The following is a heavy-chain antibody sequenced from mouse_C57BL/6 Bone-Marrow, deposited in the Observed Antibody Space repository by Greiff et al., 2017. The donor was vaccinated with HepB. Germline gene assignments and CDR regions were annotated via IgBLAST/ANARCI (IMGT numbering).Heavy chain of an antibody. CDR2: ISSGSSTI. Sequence: EVKLMESGGGLVKPGGSLKLSCAASGFTFSDYGMHWVRQAPEKGLEWVAYISSGSSTIYYADTVKGRFTISRDNAKNTLFLQMTSLRSEDTAMYYCATPYAWFAYWGQGTLVTVSA. J-gene: IGHJ3*01. D-gene: IGHD1-1*01. V-gene: IGHV5-17*01. CDR3: ATPYAWFAY. CDR1: GFTFSDYG.